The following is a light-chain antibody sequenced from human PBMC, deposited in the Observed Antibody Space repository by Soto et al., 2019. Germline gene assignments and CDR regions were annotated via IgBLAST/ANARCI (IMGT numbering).Light chain of an antibody. Sequence: DIQMTQSPSTLSASVGDRVTITCRASQSISSWVAWYQQKLGKAPKLLIYKASSLESGVPSRFSGSGSWTVFTLTIRSLHPDDFASYYRQQYNSYPYTFGQGTKLEIK. V-gene: IGKV1-5*03. J-gene: IGKJ2*01. CDR1: QSISSW. CDR3: QQYNSYPYT. CDR2: KAS.